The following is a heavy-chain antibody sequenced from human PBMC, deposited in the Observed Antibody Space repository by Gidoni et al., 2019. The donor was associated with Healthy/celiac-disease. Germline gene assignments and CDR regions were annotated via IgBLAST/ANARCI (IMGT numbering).Heavy chain of an antibody. CDR2: IKSKTDGGTT. CDR3: TTDIFHSGYHFQH. V-gene: IGHV3-15*01. CDR1: VFTLRNAW. D-gene: IGHD2-15*01. Sequence: EVQLVESGGGLVKPVGSLRLSCAASVFTLRNAWMSWVRQAPGKGLEWGGRIKSKTDGGTTDYAAPVKGRFTISRDDSKNTLYLQMNSLKTEDTAVYYCTTDIFHSGYHFQHWGQGTLVTVSS. J-gene: IGHJ1*01.